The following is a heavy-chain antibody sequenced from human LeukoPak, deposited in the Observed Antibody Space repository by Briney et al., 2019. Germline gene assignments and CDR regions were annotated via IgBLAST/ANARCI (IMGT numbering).Heavy chain of an antibody. D-gene: IGHD5-18*01. CDR1: GYTFTSYG. V-gene: IGHV1-18*01. J-gene: IGHJ4*02. CDR2: GSAYNDNT. CDR3: ARTTYGYSLYFDY. Sequence: GASVKVSCKGSGYTFTSYGISWVRQAPGQGLEWMGWGSAYNDNTNYAQKLQGRGTMTTDTSTSTAYMELRSLRSDDTAVYYCARTTYGYSLYFDYWGQGTLVTVSS.